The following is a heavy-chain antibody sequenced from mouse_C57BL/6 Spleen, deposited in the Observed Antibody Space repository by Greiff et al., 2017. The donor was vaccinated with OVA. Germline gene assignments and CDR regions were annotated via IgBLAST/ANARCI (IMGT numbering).Heavy chain of an antibody. D-gene: IGHD4-1*01. CDR1: GYTFTDYE. CDR2: IDPETGGT. CDR3: TRSTGFDFDY. V-gene: IGHV1-15*01. J-gene: IGHJ2*01. Sequence: VQLQQSGAELVRPGASVTLSCKASGYTFTDYEMHWVKQTPVHGLEWIGAIDPETGGTAYNQKFKGKAILTADKSSSTAYMELRSLTSEDSAVYYCTRSTGFDFDYWGQGTTLTVSS.